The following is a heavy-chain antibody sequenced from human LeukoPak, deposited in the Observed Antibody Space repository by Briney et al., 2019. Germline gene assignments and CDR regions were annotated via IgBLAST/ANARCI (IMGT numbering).Heavy chain of an antibody. CDR1: GFTVSSNY. Sequence: PGGSLRLSCAASGFTVSSNYMSWVRQAPGKGLEWVSVIYSGGSTYYADSVKGRFTISRDNSKNTLYLQMNSLRAEDTAVYYCARDSTYSSSWYGRGYYYYYGMDVWGQGTTVTVSS. J-gene: IGHJ6*02. CDR2: IYSGGST. V-gene: IGHV3-66*01. CDR3: ARDSTYSSSWYGRGYYYYYGMDV. D-gene: IGHD6-13*01.